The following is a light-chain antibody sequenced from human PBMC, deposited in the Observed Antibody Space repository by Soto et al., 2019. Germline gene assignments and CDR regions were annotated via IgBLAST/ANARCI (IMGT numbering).Light chain of an antibody. CDR2: WAS. CDR3: QQYYSNPELT. CDR1: QSLLYSSNNKNY. J-gene: IGKJ4*01. V-gene: IGKV4-1*01. Sequence: IVMTQSPDSLAVSLGERATINCKSSQSLLYSSNNKNYLAWYQQKPGQPPKLLIYWASTRASGVPARFSGSGSWTDFTLTISSLQAEDVAVYYCQQYYSNPELTFGGGTKVEIK.